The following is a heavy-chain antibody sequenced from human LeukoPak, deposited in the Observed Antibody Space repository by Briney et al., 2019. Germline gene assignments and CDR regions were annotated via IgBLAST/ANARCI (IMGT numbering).Heavy chain of an antibody. J-gene: IGHJ4*02. V-gene: IGHV1-69*13. D-gene: IGHD3-22*01. Sequence: GASVKVSCKASGGTFSSYAIGWVRQAPGRGLEWMGGIIPIFGTANYAQKFQGRVTITADESTSTAYMELSSLRSEDTAVYYCARGSGSSGYYPLDYWGQGTLVTVSS. CDR1: GGTFSSYA. CDR3: ARGSGSSGYYPLDY. CDR2: IIPIFGTA.